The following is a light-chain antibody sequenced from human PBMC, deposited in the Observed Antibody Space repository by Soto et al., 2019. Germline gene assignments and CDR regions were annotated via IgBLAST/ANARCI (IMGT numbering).Light chain of an antibody. J-gene: IGKJ4*01. CDR3: QQRYNWPVT. CDR1: QTIYTY. Sequence: DIVLTQSPATLSLSPGERATLACRASQTIYTYLDWYQQKPGQAPRLLIHDASFRATGIAARFSGSGSGTDFTITISSLEPDDFEVYYCQQRYNWPVTFGGGTKVEIK. V-gene: IGKV3-11*01. CDR2: DAS.